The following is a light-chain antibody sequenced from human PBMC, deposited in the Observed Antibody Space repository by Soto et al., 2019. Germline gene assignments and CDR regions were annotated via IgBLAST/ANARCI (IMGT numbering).Light chain of an antibody. CDR1: QSVLYSSNNNNY. J-gene: IGKJ5*01. CDR3: QQYYSSPIT. Sequence: DIVMTQSPDSLAVSLGERATINCKSSQSVLYSSNNNNYLAWYQQKPGQPPKLLISWASTRESGVPDRISGSGSETDFTLTITSLQAEDVAVYYCQQYYSSPITFGQGTRLEIK. CDR2: WAS. V-gene: IGKV4-1*01.